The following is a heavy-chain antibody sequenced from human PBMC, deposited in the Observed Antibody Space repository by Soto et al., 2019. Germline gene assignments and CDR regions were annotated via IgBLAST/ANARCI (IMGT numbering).Heavy chain of an antibody. V-gene: IGHV1-2*02. CDR3: ARNMDYYYGPGSGNGHGF. CDR1: GYTFTSYY. J-gene: IGHJ6*02. CDR2: INPKFGDT. D-gene: IGHD3-10*01. Sequence: QVQLVQSGAEMKEPGDSVRVSCEASGYTFTSYYIHWVRQAPGQGLEWMGWINPKFGDTTYAQDFQGRVSMTRDMSLSTVYMELSRLTSDDTAIYYCARNMDYYYGPGSGNGHGFWGQGTTVNVFS.